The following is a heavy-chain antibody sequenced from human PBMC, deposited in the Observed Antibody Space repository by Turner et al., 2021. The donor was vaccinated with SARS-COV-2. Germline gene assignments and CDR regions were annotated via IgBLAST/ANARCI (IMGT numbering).Heavy chain of an antibody. Sequence: QLQLQEAGPGLVKPSETLSLTCTVSVGSISSSSYYWGWIRQPPGKGLEWIGSSYYSGSTYYNPSRKSRVTISVDTSKNQFSLKLTSVTAADTAVYFCARHWEVAAAAYLARFDPWGQGTLVTVSS. CDR1: VGSISSSSYY. CDR3: ARHWEVAAAAYLARFDP. CDR2: SYYSGST. J-gene: IGHJ5*02. D-gene: IGHD6-13*01. V-gene: IGHV4-39*01.